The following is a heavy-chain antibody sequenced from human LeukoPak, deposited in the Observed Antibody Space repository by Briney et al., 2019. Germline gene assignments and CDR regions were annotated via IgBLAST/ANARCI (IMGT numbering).Heavy chain of an antibody. V-gene: IGHV3-74*01. CDR1: GFTFSSYW. CDR3: ARDFDFDYYYYMDV. D-gene: IGHD3-9*01. CDR2: INTDGSST. Sequence: GGSLRLSCAASGFTFSSYWMHWVRQAPGKGLVWVSRINTDGSSTSYADSVKGRFTISRDNAKNTLYLQMNSLRAEDTAVYYCARDFDFDYYYYMDVWGKGTTVTVSS. J-gene: IGHJ6*03.